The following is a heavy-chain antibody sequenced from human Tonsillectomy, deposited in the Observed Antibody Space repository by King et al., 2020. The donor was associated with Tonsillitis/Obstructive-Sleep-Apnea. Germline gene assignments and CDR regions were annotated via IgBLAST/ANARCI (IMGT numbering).Heavy chain of an antibody. CDR3: ARVEYCSTTSCYTLQNATRFAY. CDR1: GFTFSSYG. D-gene: IGHD2-2*02. Sequence: VQLVESGGGVVQPGRSLRLSCAASGFTFSSYGMHWVRQAPGKGLEWVALIWYDGSNRYYAGSVKGRFTISRDNSKNTLFLQMNSLRAEDTAVYYCARVEYCSTTSCYTLQNATRFAYWGQGTLVTVSS. V-gene: IGHV3-33*01. CDR2: IWYDGSNR. J-gene: IGHJ4*02.